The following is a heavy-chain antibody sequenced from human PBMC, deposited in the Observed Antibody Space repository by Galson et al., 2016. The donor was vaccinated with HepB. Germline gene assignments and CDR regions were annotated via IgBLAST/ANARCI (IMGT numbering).Heavy chain of an antibody. CDR3: ANVHIMALGPDDGTPSDY. CDR1: GFSFISFP. V-gene: IGHV3-23*01. Sequence: SLRLSCAASGFSFISFPMSWVRQAPGKGLEWVSAISGSGSTTYYADSVKGRFTVSRDNSKKMLFLQMISLRAEDTAVYYCANVHIMALGPDDGTPSDYWGQGTWVTVSS. J-gene: IGHJ4*02. D-gene: IGHD3-22*01. CDR2: ISGSGSTT.